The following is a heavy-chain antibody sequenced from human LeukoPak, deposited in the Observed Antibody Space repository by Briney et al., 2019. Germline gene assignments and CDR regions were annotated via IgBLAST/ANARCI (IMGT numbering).Heavy chain of an antibody. J-gene: IGHJ3*02. V-gene: IGHV3-11*01. CDR2: ISSSGSTI. D-gene: IGHD2/OR15-2a*01. CDR1: GFTFSDYY. Sequence: GGSLRLSWAASGFTFSDYYMSWIRQAPGKGLEWVSYISSSGSTIYYADSVKGRFTISRDNAKNSLYLQMNSLRAEDTAMYYCPRAYFDAFDIWGQGTMVTVSS. CDR3: PRAYFDAFDI.